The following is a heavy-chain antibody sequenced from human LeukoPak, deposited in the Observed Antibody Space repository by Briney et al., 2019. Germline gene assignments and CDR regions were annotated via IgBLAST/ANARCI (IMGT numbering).Heavy chain of an antibody. Sequence: GGSLRLSCAASGFTFSSYWMNWIRQAPGKWLEWVAHIKPDGREKYYADSVRGRFTISREDAQNSVYLQLDSLTAEDTATYYCARGERRREHLVDYWGQGTLVTVSS. J-gene: IGHJ4*02. D-gene: IGHD1-1*01. V-gene: IGHV3-7*01. CDR2: IKPDGREK. CDR3: ARGERRREHLVDY. CDR1: GFTFSSYW.